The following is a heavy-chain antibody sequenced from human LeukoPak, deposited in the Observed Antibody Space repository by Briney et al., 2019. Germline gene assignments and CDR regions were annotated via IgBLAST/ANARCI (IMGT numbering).Heavy chain of an antibody. CDR3: ARGMVGTVTRHNNLFAP. J-gene: IGHJ5*02. V-gene: IGHV1-69*04. CDR2: IIPIFGIA. D-gene: IGHD4-17*01. Sequence: ASVQVSCQASGGTFSSYAISWVRQAPGQGLEWMGRIIPIFGIANYAQKFQGRVTITADKSTSTAYTELSSLRSEDTAVYYCARGMVGTVTRHNNLFAPWGQGTLVTVSS. CDR1: GGTFSSYA.